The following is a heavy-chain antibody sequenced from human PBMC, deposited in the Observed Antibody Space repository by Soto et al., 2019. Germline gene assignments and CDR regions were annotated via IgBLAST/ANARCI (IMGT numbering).Heavy chain of an antibody. J-gene: IGHJ6*02. CDR1: GFTFSSYW. D-gene: IGHD4-17*01. CDR2: IKQDGSEK. Sequence: GGSLRLSCAASGFTFSSYWMSWVRQAPGKGLEWVANIKQDGSEKYYVDSVKGRFTISRDNAKNSLYLQMNSLRAEDTAVYYCAREGATVTKEDYYDYYGMDVWGQGTTVTVSS. V-gene: IGHV3-7*01. CDR3: AREGATVTKEDYYDYYGMDV.